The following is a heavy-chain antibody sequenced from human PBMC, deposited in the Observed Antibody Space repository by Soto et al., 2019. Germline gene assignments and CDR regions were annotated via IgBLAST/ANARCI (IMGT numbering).Heavy chain of an antibody. J-gene: IGHJ4*02. Sequence: GSLRLSCTASGIIFSSFAMSWVRQAAGKGLEWVSSITGSGGSTYYADSVKGRFTISRDNSENTLYLQMNSLRAEDTAIYYCAVPRISRIRGEPPAYWGQGTLVTVSS. V-gene: IGHV3-23*01. CDR3: AVPRISRIRGEPPAY. D-gene: IGHD3-10*01. CDR2: ITGSGGST. CDR1: GIIFSSFA.